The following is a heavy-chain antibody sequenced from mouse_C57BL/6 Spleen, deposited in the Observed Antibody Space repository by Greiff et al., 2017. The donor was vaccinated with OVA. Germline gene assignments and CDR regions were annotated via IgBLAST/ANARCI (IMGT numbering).Heavy chain of an antibody. D-gene: IGHD4-1*01. CDR3: SSDELGRGYFYV. V-gene: IGHV1-80*01. CDR1: GYAFSSYW. CDR2: IYPGDGDT. J-gene: IGHJ1*03. Sequence: VQLQQSGAELVKPGASVKISCKASGYAFSSYWMNWVKQRPGKGLEWIGQIYPGDGDTNYKEKFKGKATLTADKSSSTAYMQLSSLTSDDTAVYFCSSDELGRGYFYVWGTGTTVTVSS.